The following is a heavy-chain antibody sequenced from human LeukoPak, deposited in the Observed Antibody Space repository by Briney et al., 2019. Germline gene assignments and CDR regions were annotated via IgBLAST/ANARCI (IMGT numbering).Heavy chain of an antibody. Sequence: GASVKVSCKASGYTFNSYYMHWVRQAPGQRLEWVGLISPTGDSTNYAQTFRGRVTMTRDTSTNTVYMDLSSLRSEDTAVYYCAREASGGYFDYWGQGTLVIVSS. CDR1: GYTFNSYY. CDR3: AREASGGYFDY. V-gene: IGHV1-46*02. J-gene: IGHJ4*02. D-gene: IGHD4-23*01. CDR2: ISPTGDST.